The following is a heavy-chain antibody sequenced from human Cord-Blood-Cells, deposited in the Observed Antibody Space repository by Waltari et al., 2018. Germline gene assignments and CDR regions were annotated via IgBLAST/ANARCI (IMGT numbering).Heavy chain of an antibody. CDR2: ISSSGSTI. D-gene: IGHD3-10*01. Sequence: EVQLVESGGGLVQPGGSLRLSWSASGFTFSSYEMNWVRQAPGKGLEWVSYISSSGSTIYYADSVKGRFTISRDNAKNSLYLQMNSLRAEDTAVYYCARSLGSKTYYWGQGTLVTVSS. CDR3: ARSLGSKTYY. CDR1: GFTFSSYE. J-gene: IGHJ4*02. V-gene: IGHV3-48*03.